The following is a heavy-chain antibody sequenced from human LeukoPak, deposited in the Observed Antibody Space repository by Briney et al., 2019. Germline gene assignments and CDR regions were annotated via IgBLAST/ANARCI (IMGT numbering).Heavy chain of an antibody. V-gene: IGHV4-39*07. Sequence: NASETLSLTCTVSSASISSSPYYWGWIRQSPGKGLEWIGKIYYSGTTYYNPSLKSRVTISVDTSKNQFSLKLTSVTAADTAVYYCARVGHDLYPYYFDYWGQGTLVTVSS. D-gene: IGHD5/OR15-5a*01. CDR3: ARVGHDLYPYYFDY. CDR1: SASISSSPYY. J-gene: IGHJ4*02. CDR2: IYYSGTT.